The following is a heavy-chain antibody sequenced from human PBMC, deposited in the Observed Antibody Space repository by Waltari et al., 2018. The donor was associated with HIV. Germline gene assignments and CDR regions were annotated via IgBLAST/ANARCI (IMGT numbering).Heavy chain of an antibody. V-gene: IGHV4-59*01. CDR1: GGSITSYY. D-gene: IGHD2-15*01. CDR2: IYYSGRT. J-gene: IGHJ5*02. CDR3: ARDLVVAAAEGFDP. Sequence: QVELQEAGQGLVKPSETLSLTCTVPGGSITSYYWSWIRQSPGLGLEWIGHIYYSGRTTYNPSLKGRVIMSLDTSKNHISLNLRSLSAADTAVYYCARDLVVAAAEGFDPWGQGILVTVSS.